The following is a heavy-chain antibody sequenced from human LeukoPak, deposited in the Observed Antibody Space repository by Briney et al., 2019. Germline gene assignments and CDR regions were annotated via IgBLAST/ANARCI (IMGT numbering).Heavy chain of an antibody. CDR1: GGTFSSYA. D-gene: IGHD3-3*01. J-gene: IGHJ5*02. V-gene: IGHV1-69*13. CDR3: ARLRGPTITIFGVVPRWFDP. Sequence: SVKVSCKXSGGTFSSYAISWVRQAPGQGLEWMGGIIPIFGTANYAQKFQGRVTITADESTSTAYMELSSLRSEDTAVYYCARLRGPTITIFGVVPRWFDPWGQGTLVTVSS. CDR2: IIPIFGTA.